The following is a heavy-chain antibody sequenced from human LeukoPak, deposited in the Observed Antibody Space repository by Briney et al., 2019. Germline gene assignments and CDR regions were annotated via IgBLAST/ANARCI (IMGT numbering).Heavy chain of an antibody. CDR2: INHSGST. J-gene: IGHJ5*02. CDR1: GGSFSGYY. CDR3: ARACSGGSCYHDS. V-gene: IGHV4-34*01. D-gene: IGHD2-15*01. Sequence: PSETLSLTCAVYGGSFSGYYWSWIRQPPGKGLEWIGEINHSGSTNYNPSLKSRVTISVDTSKNQFSLKLSSVTAADTAVYYCARACSGGSCYHDSWGQGTLVTVSS.